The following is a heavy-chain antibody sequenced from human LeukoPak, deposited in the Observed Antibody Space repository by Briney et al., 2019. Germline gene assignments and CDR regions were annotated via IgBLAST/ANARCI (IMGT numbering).Heavy chain of an antibody. Sequence: PGGSLRLSCAASGFTFSSYAMSWVRQAPGKGLEWVSAISGSGGSTYYADSVKGRFTISRDNSKNTLYLQMNSLRAEDTAVYYCATYRGDIAPTGLSYYYYYMDVWGKGTTVTVSS. CDR1: GFTFSSYA. J-gene: IGHJ6*03. CDR2: ISGSGGST. V-gene: IGHV3-23*01. D-gene: IGHD6-13*01. CDR3: ATYRGDIAPTGLSYYYYYMDV.